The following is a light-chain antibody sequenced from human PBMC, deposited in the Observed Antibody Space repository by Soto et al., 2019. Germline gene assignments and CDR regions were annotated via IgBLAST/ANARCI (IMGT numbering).Light chain of an antibody. Sequence: DIQLTQSPSFLSASVGDRVTITCRASQGIISYLVWYQQKPGKAPKPLIYDASTLQSGVPSRFSGSGSGTEFTLTISSLQPEDFATYYCLQLNSYPRTFGQGTKVEIK. CDR3: LQLNSYPRT. CDR1: QGIISY. CDR2: DAS. J-gene: IGKJ1*01. V-gene: IGKV1-9*01.